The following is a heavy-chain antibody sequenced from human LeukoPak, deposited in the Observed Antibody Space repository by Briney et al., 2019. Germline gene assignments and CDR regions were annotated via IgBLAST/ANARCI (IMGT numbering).Heavy chain of an antibody. CDR3: ARGGSGSSLYYFDY. CDR2: IYSGGST. Sequence: PGGSLRLSCAASGFTVSTNYMSWVRQAPGKGLEWVSVIYSGGSTFYADSVKGRFTVSRDNSKNTVYLQMNSLRAEDTAMCYCARGGSGSSLYYFDYWGQGTLVTVSS. V-gene: IGHV3-53*01. CDR1: GFTVSTNY. J-gene: IGHJ4*02. D-gene: IGHD3-10*01.